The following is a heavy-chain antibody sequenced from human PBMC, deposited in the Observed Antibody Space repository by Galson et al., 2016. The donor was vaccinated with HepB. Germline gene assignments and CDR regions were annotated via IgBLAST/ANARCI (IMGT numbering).Heavy chain of an antibody. D-gene: IGHD6-19*01. Sequence: SLRLSCAVSGITFRSYTMNLVRQAPGKGLEWVSSISGGSSYIYYADSVKGRFTISRDNAKNSLYLQMNSLRAEDTAVYYCASRHSGWYYFDYWGQGTLVTVSA. V-gene: IGHV3-21*01. CDR1: GITFRSYT. J-gene: IGHJ4*02. CDR2: ISGGSSYI. CDR3: ASRHSGWYYFDY.